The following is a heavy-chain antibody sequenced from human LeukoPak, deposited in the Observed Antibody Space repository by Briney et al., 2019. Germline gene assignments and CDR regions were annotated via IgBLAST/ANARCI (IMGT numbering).Heavy chain of an antibody. CDR2: INSDGSST. J-gene: IGHJ4*02. Sequence: GGSLRLSCAASGFTFSSYWIHWVRQAPGKGLVWVSRINSDGSSTSYADSVKGRFTISRDNAKNTLYLQMNSLRAEDTAVYYCARDRGYSYPLDYWGQGTLVTVSS. V-gene: IGHV3-74*01. CDR1: GFTFSSYW. CDR3: ARDRGYSYPLDY. D-gene: IGHD5-18*01.